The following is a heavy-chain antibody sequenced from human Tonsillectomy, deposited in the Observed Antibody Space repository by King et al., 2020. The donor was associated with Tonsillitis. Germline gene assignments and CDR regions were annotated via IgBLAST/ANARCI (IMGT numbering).Heavy chain of an antibody. J-gene: IGHJ4*02. V-gene: IGHV3-7*01. Sequence: VQLVESGGGLAQPGGSLRLSCAASRFTFSSYWMAWVRQAPGKGLEWVAIINLDGREKFFVDFVKGRFTISRENGKNSLYLQINSLRVEDTAVYYCSRAHPDYGDYGVSLRYFDYWGQGTLVTVSS. CDR1: RFTFSSYW. D-gene: IGHD4-17*01. CDR2: INLDGREK. CDR3: SRAHPDYGDYGVSLRYFDY.